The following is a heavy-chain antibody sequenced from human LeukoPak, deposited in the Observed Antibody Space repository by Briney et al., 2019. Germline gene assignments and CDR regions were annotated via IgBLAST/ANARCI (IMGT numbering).Heavy chain of an antibody. CDR3: ARDLYRIVVVPHYFDY. J-gene: IGHJ4*02. Sequence: GGSLRFSGAASGFTFSSYWMSWVRQAPGKGLEGGANIKKGGSEKDYVDSVRGRFTSARDNAKNSLYLQMNSLRAEDTAVYYCARDLYRIVVVPHYFDYWGQGTLVTVSS. CDR1: GFTFSSYW. V-gene: IGHV3-7*01. CDR2: IKKGGSEK. D-gene: IGHD3-22*01.